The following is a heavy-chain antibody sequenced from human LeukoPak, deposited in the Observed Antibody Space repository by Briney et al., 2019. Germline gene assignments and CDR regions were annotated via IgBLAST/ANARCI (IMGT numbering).Heavy chain of an antibody. CDR2: IWHDGSHK. D-gene: IGHD1-20*01. V-gene: IGHV3-33*01. Sequence: GGSLRLSCAASAFPFSSYGMHWVRQAPGKGLEWVAVIWHDGSHKYYADSVTGRFTISRDNSKSTLYLQMNSLRAEDTAVYYCARVLTGSHYYYYGMDVWGQGTTVTVSS. J-gene: IGHJ6*02. CDR1: AFPFSSYG. CDR3: ARVLTGSHYYYYGMDV.